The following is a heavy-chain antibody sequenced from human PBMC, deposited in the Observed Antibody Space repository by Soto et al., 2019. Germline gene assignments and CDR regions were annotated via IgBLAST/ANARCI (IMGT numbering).Heavy chain of an antibody. Sequence: EVQLLESGGGLVQPGGSLRLACAASGFTFSSYAMSWVRQAPGKGLEWVSAISGSGGSTYYADSVKGRFTISRDNSNNTLYLHMYSLRAEDTAVYYCAKVGTSYSPPPDYCGQGTLVTVSS. J-gene: IGHJ4*02. CDR1: GFTFSSYA. D-gene: IGHD6-6*01. CDR3: AKVGTSYSPPPDY. CDR2: ISGSGGST. V-gene: IGHV3-23*01.